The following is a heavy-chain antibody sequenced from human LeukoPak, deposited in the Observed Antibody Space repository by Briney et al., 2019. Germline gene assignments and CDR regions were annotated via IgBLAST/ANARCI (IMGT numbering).Heavy chain of an antibody. Sequence: PSETLSLACTVSGGSISSGSYYWGWIRQPPGKGLEWIGSIYYSGSTYYNPSLKSRVTISVDTSKNQFSLKLSSVTAADTAVYYCARQGYYDILTGYHDAFDIWGQGTMVTVSS. V-gene: IGHV4-39*01. CDR2: IYYSGST. J-gene: IGHJ3*02. CDR3: ARQGYYDILTGYHDAFDI. D-gene: IGHD3-9*01. CDR1: GGSISSGSYY.